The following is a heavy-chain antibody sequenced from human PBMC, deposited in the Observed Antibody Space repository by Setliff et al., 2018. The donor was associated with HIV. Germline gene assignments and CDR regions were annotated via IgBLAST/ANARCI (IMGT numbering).Heavy chain of an antibody. CDR2: ISPGSDIT. J-gene: IGHJ3*01. D-gene: IGHD1-26*01. Sequence: GGSLRLSCVASGFVFYSFDMNWVRQTPEKGLEWVSAISPGSDITYYADSVKGRFTISRDDGRDMLFLQMNSLTPEDTAIYYCAKPTSGLYPRSFDLWGQGTKVTVSS. CDR1: GFVFYSFD. V-gene: IGHV3-23*01. CDR3: AKPTSGLYPRSFDL.